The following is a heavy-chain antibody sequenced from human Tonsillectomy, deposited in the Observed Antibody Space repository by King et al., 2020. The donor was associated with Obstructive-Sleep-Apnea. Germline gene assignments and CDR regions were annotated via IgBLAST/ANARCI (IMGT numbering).Heavy chain of an antibody. Sequence: VQLVESGAEVKKPGGALKISCKGSGYSFTSYWIGWVRQMPGKGPGWMVVIYPGDSVTRYSPSFQGQVTISADKSISTAYLQWSSLKASDTAMYYCARLRPMIGDYWGQGTLVTVSS. J-gene: IGHJ4*02. CDR1: GYSFTSYW. CDR3: ARLRPMIGDY. CDR2: IYPGDSVT. D-gene: IGHD3-22*01. V-gene: IGHV5-51*01.